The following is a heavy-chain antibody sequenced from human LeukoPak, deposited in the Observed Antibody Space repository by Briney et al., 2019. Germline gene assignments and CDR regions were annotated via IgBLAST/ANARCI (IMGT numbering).Heavy chain of an antibody. V-gene: IGHV3-9*01. J-gene: IGHJ4*02. CDR2: ISWNSGSI. CDR3: AKDSTYGSGSYYDD. D-gene: IGHD3-10*01. CDR1: GFTFSSYA. Sequence: GGSLRLSCAASGFTFSSYAMSWVRQAPGKGLEWVSHISWNSGSIAYADSVKGRFTISRDNAKNSLYLQMNSLRAEDTALYYCAKDSTYGSGSYYDDWGQGTLVTVSS.